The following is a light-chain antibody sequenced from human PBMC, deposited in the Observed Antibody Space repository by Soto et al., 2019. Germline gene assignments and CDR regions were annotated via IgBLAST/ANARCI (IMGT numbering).Light chain of an antibody. J-gene: IGKJ3*01. CDR3: QQYGSSFT. CDR1: QSVSSSY. CDR2: GAS. Sequence: EIVLTQSPGTLPLSPGERVTLSCRASQSVSSSYLAWYQQKPGQAPRLLIYGASSRATGIPHRFSGSGSGTDFTLTISGLEPEDFAVYYCQQYGSSFTFGPGTKVDIK. V-gene: IGKV3-20*01.